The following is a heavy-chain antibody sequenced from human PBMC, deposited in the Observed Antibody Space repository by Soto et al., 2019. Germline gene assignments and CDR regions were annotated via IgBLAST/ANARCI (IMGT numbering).Heavy chain of an antibody. Sequence: DVQLVESGGGLVQPGRSLRLSCAASGFTFDDYAMHWVRQAPGKGLEWVSGISWNSGSIGYADSVKGRFAISRDNAKNSLYLQMNSLKAEDTAWCYCATDGGLVLSCYFEYWGQGTLVTVSS. V-gene: IGHV3-9*01. CDR2: ISWNSGSI. J-gene: IGHJ4*02. CDR1: GFTFDDYA. CDR3: ATDGGLVLSCYFEY. D-gene: IGHD6-19*01.